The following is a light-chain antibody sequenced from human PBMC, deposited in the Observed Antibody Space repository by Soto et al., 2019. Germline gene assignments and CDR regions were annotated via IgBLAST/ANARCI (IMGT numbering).Light chain of an antibody. CDR1: QDIRNY. Sequence: DIQMTQSPSSLSASVGDRITITCQASQDIRNYLNWYQQKPGKAPSLLIYDASNLEAGVPSRFSGGGSGTKFTFTISSLQPEDIATYYCQQYDNLPRYTFGQGTRLEI. CDR2: DAS. V-gene: IGKV1-33*01. CDR3: QQYDNLPRYT. J-gene: IGKJ2*01.